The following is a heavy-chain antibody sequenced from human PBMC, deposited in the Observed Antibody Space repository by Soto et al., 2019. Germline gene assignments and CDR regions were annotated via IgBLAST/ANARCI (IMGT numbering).Heavy chain of an antibody. D-gene: IGHD3-3*01. CDR3: ARHVEYYDFWSGYFTPANYYYYMDV. V-gene: IGHV5-51*01. CDR2: IYPGDSDT. J-gene: IGHJ6*03. Sequence: LGESLKISCKGSGYSFTSYWIGWVRQMPGKGLEWMGIIYPGDSDTRYSPSFQGQVTISADKSISTAYLQWSSLKASDTAMYYCARHVEYYDFWSGYFTPANYYYYMDVWGKGTTVTVSS. CDR1: GYSFTSYW.